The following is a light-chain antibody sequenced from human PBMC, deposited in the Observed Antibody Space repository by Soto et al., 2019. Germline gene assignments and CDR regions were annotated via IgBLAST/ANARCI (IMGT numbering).Light chain of an antibody. CDR2: ETF. CDR3: CSYTSSITFV. J-gene: IGLJ2*01. Sequence: QSVLTQPASVSGSPGQSITISCTGTSNDVGSYNLVSWYQQHPGRAPKLLIYETFKRPSGVSIRFSGSKSGNSASLTISGLQAEDEADYYCCSYTSSITFVFGGGTKLTVL. V-gene: IGLV2-23*02. CDR1: SNDVGSYNL.